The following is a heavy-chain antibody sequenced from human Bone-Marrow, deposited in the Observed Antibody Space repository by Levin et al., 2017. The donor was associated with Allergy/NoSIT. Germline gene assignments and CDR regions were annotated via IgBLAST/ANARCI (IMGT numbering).Heavy chain of an antibody. Sequence: GGSLRLSCVASGFTFRHAFMSWVRQAPGKGLEWVATISYDGGTTNYGDSVRGRFTISRDNSKNTLYLQMNSLTVEDTAVYYCAREGGGCSGGSCSLNGMDVWGQGTTVTVSS. CDR2: ISYDGGTT. CDR3: AREGGGCSGGSCSLNGMDV. J-gene: IGHJ6*02. D-gene: IGHD2-15*01. CDR1: GFTFRHAF. V-gene: IGHV3-30*03.